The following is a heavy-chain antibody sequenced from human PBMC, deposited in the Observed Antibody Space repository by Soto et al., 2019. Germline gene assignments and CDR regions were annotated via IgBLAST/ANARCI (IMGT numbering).Heavy chain of an antibody. J-gene: IGHJ6*02. CDR2: VNPDGTIT. D-gene: IGHD3-9*01. Sequence: RWSLRLSCAASVYTFSPYGMHWFRQAPGKGLVWVSCVNPDGTITTYADSVKGRFTISRDNAKNTLYLQMNSLGVEDTALYYCSYDTFGDKDFWGQGTTVPVS. CDR1: VYTFSPYG. V-gene: IGHV3-74*01. CDR3: SYDTFGDKDF.